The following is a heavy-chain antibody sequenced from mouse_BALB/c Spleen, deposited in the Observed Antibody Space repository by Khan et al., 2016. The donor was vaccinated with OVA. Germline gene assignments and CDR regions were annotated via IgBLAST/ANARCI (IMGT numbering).Heavy chain of an antibody. J-gene: IGHJ4*01. CDR2: IWGDGST. V-gene: IGHV2-6-7*01. CDR1: GFSLTDDC. Sequence: VQLEESGPGLVEPSQTLSITCTVSGFSLTDDCVNWVSQPPGKGLEWRGMIWGDGSTNYNSALKYRLSTSKHNSTSKLFLKMNSLQTDETARYYCARFGYYDAIDYWGQGTSVTVSS. D-gene: IGHD2-2*01. CDR3: ARFGYYDAIDY.